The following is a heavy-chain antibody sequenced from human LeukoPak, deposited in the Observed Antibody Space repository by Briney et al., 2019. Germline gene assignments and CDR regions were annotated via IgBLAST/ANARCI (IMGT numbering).Heavy chain of an antibody. Sequence: GGSLRLSCAASGFTFSSYAMSWVRQAPGKGLEWVSAISGSGGGTYYADSVKGRFTISRDNSKNTLYLQMNSLRAEDTAVYYCAKWDSYGSGSYFFYGMDVWGQGTTVTVSS. CDR2: ISGSGGGT. CDR3: AKWDSYGSGSYFFYGMDV. J-gene: IGHJ6*02. CDR1: GFTFSSYA. D-gene: IGHD3-10*01. V-gene: IGHV3-23*01.